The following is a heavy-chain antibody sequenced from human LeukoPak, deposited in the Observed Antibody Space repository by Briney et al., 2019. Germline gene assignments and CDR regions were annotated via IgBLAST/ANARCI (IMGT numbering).Heavy chain of an antibody. J-gene: IGHJ4*02. Sequence: PGGSLRLSCAASGFTFSSYAMHWVRQAPGNGLEWVAVISYDGSNKYYADSVKGRFTISRDNSKNTLYLQMNSLRAEDTAVYYCARVAYSVPDYWGQGTLVTVSS. V-gene: IGHV3-30*04. CDR3: ARVAYSVPDY. CDR1: GFTFSSYA. D-gene: IGHD3-10*02. CDR2: ISYDGSNK.